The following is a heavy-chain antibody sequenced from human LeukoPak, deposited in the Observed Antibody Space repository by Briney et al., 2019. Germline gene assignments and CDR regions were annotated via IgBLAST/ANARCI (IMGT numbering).Heavy chain of an antibody. J-gene: IGHJ4*02. Sequence: SETLSLTCAVYGGSFSGYYWSWIRQPPGKGLEWIGEINHSGRNNYNPSLKSRVTISVDTSRNQFSLKLSSVTAADTAVYYCARATGTKVPPGYWGQGTLVTVSS. CDR2: INHSGRN. V-gene: IGHV4-34*01. CDR1: GGSFSGYY. D-gene: IGHD1-7*01. CDR3: ARATGTKVPPGY.